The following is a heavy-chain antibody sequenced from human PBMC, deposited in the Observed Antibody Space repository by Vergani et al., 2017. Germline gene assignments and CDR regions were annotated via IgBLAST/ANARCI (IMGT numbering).Heavy chain of an antibody. J-gene: IGHJ4*02. D-gene: IGHD1-14*01. CDR3: AKDDGGKPVTGPYDY. Sequence: EVQLLESGGGVVQPGGSLRLSCAASGFTFSSYAMSWVRQAPGKGLEWVSAISGSGGSTYYADSVKGRFTISRDNSNNTLYLQMNSLRAEDTAVYYCAKDDGGKPVTGPYDYWGQGTLVTVSS. CDR2: ISGSGGST. CDR1: GFTFSSYA. V-gene: IGHV3-23*01.